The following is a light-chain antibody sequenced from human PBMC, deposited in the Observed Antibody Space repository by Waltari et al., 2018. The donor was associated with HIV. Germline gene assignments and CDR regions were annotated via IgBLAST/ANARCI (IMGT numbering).Light chain of an antibody. CDR1: QSVSSY. V-gene: IGKV3-11*01. CDR3: QQRTNWPPAIT. CDR2: AAS. Sequence: IVLTQSPATLSLSPGERATLSCRASQSVSSYLAWYQQKPGQAPRLLIYAASKRATGIPARFSGSGSGTDFTLTISSLEPEDFAVYDCQQRTNWPPAITFGQGTRLEIK. J-gene: IGKJ5*01.